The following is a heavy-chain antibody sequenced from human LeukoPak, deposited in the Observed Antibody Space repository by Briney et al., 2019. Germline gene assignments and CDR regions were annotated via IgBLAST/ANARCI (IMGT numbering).Heavy chain of an antibody. CDR1: GYTFTSDY. Sequence: ASVKVSCKASGYTFTSDYMHWVRQAPGQGLEWMGIINPSGGSTSYAQKFQGRVTMTRDTSTSTVYMELSSLRSEDTAVYYCARSRRRYDPFDPWGQGTLVTVSS. D-gene: IGHD2-2*01. CDR3: ARSRRRYDPFDP. CDR2: INPSGGST. J-gene: IGHJ5*02. V-gene: IGHV1-46*01.